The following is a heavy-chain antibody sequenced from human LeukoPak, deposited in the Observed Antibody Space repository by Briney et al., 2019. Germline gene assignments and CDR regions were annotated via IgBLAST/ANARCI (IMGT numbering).Heavy chain of an antibody. J-gene: IGHJ4*02. V-gene: IGHV3-48*03. CDR1: GFTFSSYE. Sequence: GGSLRLSCAASGFTFSSYEMNWVRQAPGKGLEWVSYISSSGSTIYYADSVKGRFTISSDNAKNSLYLQMNSLRAEDTAVYYCARNWLVPLDYWGQGTLVTVSS. D-gene: IGHD6-19*01. CDR3: ARNWLVPLDY. CDR2: ISSSGSTI.